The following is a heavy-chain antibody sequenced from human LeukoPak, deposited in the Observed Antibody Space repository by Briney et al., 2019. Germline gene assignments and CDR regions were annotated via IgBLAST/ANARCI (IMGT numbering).Heavy chain of an antibody. CDR3: ATEGRSDYVWGSYPKFDY. CDR2: FDAEDGET. CDR1: GDTLTELS. Sequence: ASVKVSCKVSGDTLTELSMHWVRQAPGKGLEWMGGFDAEDGETIYAQKFQGRVTMTEDTSTDTGYMELSSLRSEDTAVYYCATEGRSDYVWGSYPKFDYWGQGTLVTVSS. V-gene: IGHV1-24*01. J-gene: IGHJ4*02. D-gene: IGHD3-16*02.